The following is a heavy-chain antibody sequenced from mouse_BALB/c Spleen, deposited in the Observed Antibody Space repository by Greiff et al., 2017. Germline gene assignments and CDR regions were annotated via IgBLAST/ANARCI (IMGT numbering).Heavy chain of an antibody. CDR1: GFTFSSYA. CDR2: ISSGGST. V-gene: IGHV5-6-5*01. Sequence: EVHLVESGGGLVKPGGSLKLSCAASGFTFSSYAMSWVRQTPEKRLEWVASISSGGSTYYPDSVKGRFTISRDNARNILYLQMSSLRSEDTAMYYCARGQLLRPDYWGQGTTLTVSS. D-gene: IGHD1-2*01. J-gene: IGHJ2*01. CDR3: ARGQLLRPDY.